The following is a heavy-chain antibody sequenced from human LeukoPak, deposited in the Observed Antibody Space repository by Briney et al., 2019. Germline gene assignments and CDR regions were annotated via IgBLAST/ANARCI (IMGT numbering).Heavy chain of an antibody. CDR1: GYTFTSYY. CDR3: ARGDQIVVEPAASFDP. CDR2: INPSGGST. V-gene: IGHV1-46*01. J-gene: IGHJ5*02. D-gene: IGHD2-2*01. Sequence: GASVKVSCNASGYTFTSYYMHWVRQAPGQGLEWMGIINPSGGSTSYAQKFQGRVTMTRDTSTSTVYMELSSLRSEDTAVYYCARGDQIVVEPAASFDPWGQGTLVTVSS.